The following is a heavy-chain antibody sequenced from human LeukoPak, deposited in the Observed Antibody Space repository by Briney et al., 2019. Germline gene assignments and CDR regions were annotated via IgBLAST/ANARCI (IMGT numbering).Heavy chain of an antibody. D-gene: IGHD4-17*01. J-gene: IGHJ6*02. V-gene: IGHV4-34*01. Sequence: SETLSLTCAVYGGSFSGYYWSWIRQPPGKGLEWIGEINHSGSTNYNPSLKSRVTISVDTSKNQFSLKLGSVTAADTAVYYCARTLRTNYYYYYGMDVWGQGTTVTVSS. CDR3: ARTLRTNYYYYYGMDV. CDR2: INHSGST. CDR1: GGSFSGYY.